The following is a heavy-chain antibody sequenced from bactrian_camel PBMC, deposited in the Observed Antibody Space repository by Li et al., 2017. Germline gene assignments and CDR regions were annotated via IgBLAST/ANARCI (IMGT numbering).Heavy chain of an antibody. CDR1: SYTSEYSPSMHY. CDR2: IYSDSSNG. Sequence: HVQLVESGGGSVQAGGSLRLSCAASSYTSEYSPSMHYMSWVLQAPGKELEWVSSIYSDSSNGYYADSVKGRFTISRDNAKNTVYLQMNRLKTEDTAMYYCSNGKDQSGWKTPGPGTQVTVS. V-gene: IGHV3-2*01. J-gene: IGHJ4*01. D-gene: IGHD5*01.